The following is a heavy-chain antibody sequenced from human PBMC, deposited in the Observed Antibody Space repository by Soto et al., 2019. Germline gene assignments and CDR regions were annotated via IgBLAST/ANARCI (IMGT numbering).Heavy chain of an antibody. V-gene: IGHV4-31*03. CDR2: IYDSGST. D-gene: IGHD3-22*01. CDR1: GGSINSGGYY. Sequence: SETLSLTCTVSGGSINSGGYYWSWVRQQLGEGLEWIGYIYDSGSTYHNPSLKSRVTISVDTSKNQFSLKLSSVTAADTAVYYCARLQHDSSGYYPYYFDYWGQGTLVTVSS. CDR3: ARLQHDSSGYYPYYFDY. J-gene: IGHJ4*02.